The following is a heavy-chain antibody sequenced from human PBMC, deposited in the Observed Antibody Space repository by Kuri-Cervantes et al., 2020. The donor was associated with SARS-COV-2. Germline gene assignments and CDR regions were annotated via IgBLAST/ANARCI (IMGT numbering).Heavy chain of an antibody. CDR1: GYTFTSYD. Sequence: ASVKVSCKASGYTFTSYDINWVRQATGQGLEWMGWMNPNSGNTGYAQKFQGRVTMTRNTSISTAYMELSSLRSEDTAVYYCARGIGSSGWYYNWYFDLWGRGTLVTVSS. V-gene: IGHV1-8*01. D-gene: IGHD6-19*01. CDR2: MNPNSGNT. J-gene: IGHJ2*01. CDR3: ARGIGSSGWYYNWYFDL.